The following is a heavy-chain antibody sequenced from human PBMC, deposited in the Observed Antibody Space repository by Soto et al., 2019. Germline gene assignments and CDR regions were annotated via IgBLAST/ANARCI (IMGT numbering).Heavy chain of an antibody. CDR1: GFTFSSYA. J-gene: IGHJ4*02. CDR3: AKCSPRYSSGLKAYYFDY. V-gene: IGHV3-23*01. D-gene: IGHD6-19*01. Sequence: EVQLLESGGGLVQPGGSLRLSCAASGFTFSSYAMSWVRQAPGKGLEWVSTISGSGGSTYYADSVKGRFTSSRDNSKNALYLQVNSLRAEDTAVYYCAKCSPRYSSGLKAYYFDYWGQGTLVTVSS. CDR2: ISGSGGST.